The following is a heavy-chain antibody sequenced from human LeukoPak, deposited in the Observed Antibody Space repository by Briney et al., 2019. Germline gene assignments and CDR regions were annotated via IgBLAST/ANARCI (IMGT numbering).Heavy chain of an antibody. V-gene: IGHV3-30*03. J-gene: IGHJ3*02. CDR2: ISYDGSNK. Sequence: GGSLRLSCAASGFTFSSYGMHWVRQAPGKGLEWVAVISYDGSNKYYADSVKGRFTISRDNSKNTLYLQMNSLRAEDTAVYYCARSSDYDFWSGPNGVDIWGQGTMVTVSS. CDR1: GFTFSSYG. D-gene: IGHD3-3*01. CDR3: ARSSDYDFWSGPNGVDI.